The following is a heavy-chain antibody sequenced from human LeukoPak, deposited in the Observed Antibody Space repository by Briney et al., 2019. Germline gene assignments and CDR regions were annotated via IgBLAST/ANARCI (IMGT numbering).Heavy chain of an antibody. D-gene: IGHD6-19*01. J-gene: IGHJ6*04. Sequence: ASVKVSCKGSGYSFTSYWISWVRQMPGKGLEWMGRIDPSDSYTNYSPSFQGHVTISADKSISTAYLQWSSLKASDTAMYYCARSGAVAGTFYYGMDVWGKGTTVTVSS. CDR3: ARSGAVAGTFYYGMDV. CDR1: GYSFTSYW. CDR2: IDPSDSYT. V-gene: IGHV5-10-1*01.